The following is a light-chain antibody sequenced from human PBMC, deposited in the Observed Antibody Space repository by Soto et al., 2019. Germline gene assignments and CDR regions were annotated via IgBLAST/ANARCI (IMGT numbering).Light chain of an antibody. CDR1: KSVTHSF. CDR3: QQYVSSPWA. V-gene: IGKV3-20*01. CDR2: GAS. Sequence: ELVLATSPGTLSLPPGESATLSCRASKSVTHSFLAWSQQKPGQAPRLLIYGASRRATDIPDSFTGSGSGTDFALTISRLEPEDFAVDYCQQYVSSPWAFGQGTRVDIK. J-gene: IGKJ1*01.